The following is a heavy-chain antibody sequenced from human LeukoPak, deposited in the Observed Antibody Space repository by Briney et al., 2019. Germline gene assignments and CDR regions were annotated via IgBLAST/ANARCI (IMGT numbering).Heavy chain of an antibody. Sequence: GASVKVSCKASGYTFTSYYMHWVRQAPGQGLEWMGIINPSGGSTSYAQKFQGRVTITTDESTSTAYMELSSLRSEDTAVYYCASNSQVSGSWGQGTLVTVSS. V-gene: IGHV1-46*01. CDR3: ASNSQVSGS. CDR1: GYTFTSYY. D-gene: IGHD1-26*01. J-gene: IGHJ5*02. CDR2: INPSGGST.